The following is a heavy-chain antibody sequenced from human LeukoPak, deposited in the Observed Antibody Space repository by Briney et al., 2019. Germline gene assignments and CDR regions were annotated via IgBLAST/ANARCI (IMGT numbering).Heavy chain of an antibody. J-gene: IGHJ4*02. CDR1: GFTVISDY. CDR2: IYNDGTT. D-gene: IGHD1-1*01. CDR3: ARIDKWNPAY. Sequence: QDGGSLRLSCAASGFTVISDYMTWVRQTPGKGLEWVSSIYNDGTTDYADSVKGRFTISRDNSKNTLYLQMNGLRGEDTAVYYCARIDKWNPAYWGQGTLVTVSS. V-gene: IGHV3-66*02.